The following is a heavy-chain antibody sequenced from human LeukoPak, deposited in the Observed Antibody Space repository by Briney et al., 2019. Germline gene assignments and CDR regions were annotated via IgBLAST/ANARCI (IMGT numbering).Heavy chain of an antibody. CDR3: AKEGRLTVAAVVVENYFDY. D-gene: IGHD3-22*01. Sequence: SGGSLRLSRAGSGFTFNRAAMSWVRQAPGKGLEWVSGISGSGGDTYYSDSVKGRFTISRDNAKTTVYLQMNSLRTEDTAEYYCAKEGRLTVAAVVVENYFDYWGQGTPVTVSA. CDR1: GFTFNRAA. CDR2: ISGSGGDT. J-gene: IGHJ4*02. V-gene: IGHV3-23*01.